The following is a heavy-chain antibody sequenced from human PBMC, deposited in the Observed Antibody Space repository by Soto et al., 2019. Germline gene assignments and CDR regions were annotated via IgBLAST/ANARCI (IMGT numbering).Heavy chain of an antibody. V-gene: IGHV3-53*01. CDR1: GFTVSNTY. Sequence: GGSLRLSCAASGFTVSNTYMTWVRQPPGKGLECVSVIYTAGGTNYADSVKGRFIISRDNSKNTLYLQMNSLRAEDTAVYYCARALPVAKGGFNPWGQGTLVTVSS. CDR2: IYTAGGT. J-gene: IGHJ5*02. D-gene: IGHD2-2*01. CDR3: ARALPVAKGGFNP.